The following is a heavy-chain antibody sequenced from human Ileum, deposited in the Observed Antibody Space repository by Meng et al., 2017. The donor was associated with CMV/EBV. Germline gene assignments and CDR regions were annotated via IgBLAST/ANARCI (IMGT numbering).Heavy chain of an antibody. CDR2: ISTASSYI. V-gene: IGHV3-21*01. D-gene: IGHD1-26*01. J-gene: IGHJ4*02. CDR3: ARGSGSYYDY. CDR1: GFSFSNYR. Sequence: SCAASGFSFSNYRMNWVRQAPGKGLEWVASISTASSYIFYADSMKGRFTISRDNAKNSLYLQMDDLRVEDTAVYYCARGSGSYYDYWGQGTLVTVSS.